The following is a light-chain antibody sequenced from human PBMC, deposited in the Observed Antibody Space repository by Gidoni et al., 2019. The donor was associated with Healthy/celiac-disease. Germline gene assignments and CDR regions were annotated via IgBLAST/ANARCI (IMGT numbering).Light chain of an antibody. CDR3: QQRSNWWT. CDR1: QSVSSY. CDR2: DAS. Sequence: EIVLTQSPATLSLSPGERATLSCRASQSVSSYLAWYQQKPGQAPRPLIYDASNRATGIPARFSGGGSGTDFTLTISSLEPEDFAVYYCQQRSNWWTFGQGTKVEIK. J-gene: IGKJ1*01. V-gene: IGKV3-11*01.